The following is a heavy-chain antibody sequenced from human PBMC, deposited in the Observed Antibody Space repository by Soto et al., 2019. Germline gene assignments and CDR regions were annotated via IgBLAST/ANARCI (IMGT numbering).Heavy chain of an antibody. Sequence: QVQLQESGPGLVKPSQTLSLTCTVSGGSISSGGYSWTWIRQHPGKGLEWIGYIYYSGSTYYKPYRKSRVTRSEDTSKHQLSLNLGSVNAADTAVYYCACASTWRTGAFDIWGQGTTVTVSS. V-gene: IGHV4-31*03. CDR2: IYYSGST. CDR3: ACASTWRTGAFDI. CDR1: GGSISSGGYS. D-gene: IGHD3-16*01. J-gene: IGHJ3*02.